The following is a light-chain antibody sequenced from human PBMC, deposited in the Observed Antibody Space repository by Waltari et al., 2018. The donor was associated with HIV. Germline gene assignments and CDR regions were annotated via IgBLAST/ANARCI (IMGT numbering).Light chain of an antibody. CDR3: QQYYSLGPT. CDR1: RTILFSSDNRNC. CDR2: WAS. J-gene: IGKJ4*01. V-gene: IGKV4-1*01. Sequence: DIVMTQSPNSLAVSLGERATINCRASRTILFSSDNRNCLAWYQQKPGPSPQLLIYWASTRASGVPDRFSGSGSGTTFSLTISTLQTDDVALYYCQQYYSLGPTFGGGTKVEIK.